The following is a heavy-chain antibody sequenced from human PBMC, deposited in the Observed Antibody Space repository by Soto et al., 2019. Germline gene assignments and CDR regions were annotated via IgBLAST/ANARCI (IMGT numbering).Heavy chain of an antibody. D-gene: IGHD1-26*01. J-gene: IGHJ4*02. V-gene: IGHV1-2*02. Sequence: ASVQVSCKASGYTFTVYYMHWVRQAPGQGLEWMGWINPKSGGTMYPQKFQGRVTMTWDTSISTAYMALTRPRSDDTAVYYCARDLAKGGGSAGFDYWGQGTLVTVAS. CDR1: GYTFTVYY. CDR2: INPKSGGT. CDR3: ARDLAKGGGSAGFDY.